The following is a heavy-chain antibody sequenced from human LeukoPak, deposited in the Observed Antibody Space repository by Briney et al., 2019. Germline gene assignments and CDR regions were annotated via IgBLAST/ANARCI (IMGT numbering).Heavy chain of an antibody. Sequence: ASVKVSCKASGDTFSGDYIHWVPQAPGQGLEWMGWINHDSGGTNYAQKFKGRVTMCGDTSISTTYMDLSSLRSDDTAVYCCAKGGPRPIMGAADYWGQGTLVTVSS. CDR2: INHDSGGT. CDR3: AKGGPRPIMGAADY. J-gene: IGHJ4*02. V-gene: IGHV1-2*02. CDR1: GDTFSGDY. D-gene: IGHD1-26*01.